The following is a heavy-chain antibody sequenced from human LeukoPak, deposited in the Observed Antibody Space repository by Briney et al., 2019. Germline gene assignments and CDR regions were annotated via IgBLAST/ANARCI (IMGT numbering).Heavy chain of an antibody. V-gene: IGHV4-39*07. Sequence: SETLSLTCTVSGGSISSSSYYWGWIRQPPGKGLEWIGEINHSGSTNYNPSLKSRVTISVDTSKNQFSLKLSSVTAADTAVYYCAREYSSGYFTYYYYYYYMDVWGKGTTVTVSS. D-gene: IGHD3-22*01. CDR3: AREYSSGYFTYYYYYYYMDV. CDR2: INHSGST. CDR1: GGSISSSSYY. J-gene: IGHJ6*03.